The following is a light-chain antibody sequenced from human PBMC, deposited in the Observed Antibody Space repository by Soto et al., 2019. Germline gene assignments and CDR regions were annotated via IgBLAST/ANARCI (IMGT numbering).Light chain of an antibody. Sequence: VLTQSPGTLALSRGARATLSCRASQSVSSSYLAWYQHRPGQAPRLLIFGASSRATGIPDRFSGTGSGTDFTLTIRRMATEASAAYSCQQYGMLPLNSVGGTKGDIK. CDR2: GAS. J-gene: IGKJ4*01. V-gene: IGKV3-20*01. CDR1: QSVSSSY. CDR3: QQYGMLPLN.